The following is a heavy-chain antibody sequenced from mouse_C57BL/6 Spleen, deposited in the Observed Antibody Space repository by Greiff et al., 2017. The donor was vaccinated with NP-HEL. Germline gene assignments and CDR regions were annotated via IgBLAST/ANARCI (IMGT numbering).Heavy chain of an antibody. J-gene: IGHJ3*01. CDR1: GYTFTDYN. Sequence: DVQLVESGPELVKPGASVKIPCKASGYTFTDYNMDWVKQSHGKSLEWIGDINPNNGGTIYNQKFKGKATLTVDKSSSTAYMELRSLTSEDTAVYYCARASNWYAWFAYWGQGTLVTVSA. CDR2: INPNNGGT. D-gene: IGHD4-1*02. CDR3: ARASNWYAWFAY. V-gene: IGHV1-18*01.